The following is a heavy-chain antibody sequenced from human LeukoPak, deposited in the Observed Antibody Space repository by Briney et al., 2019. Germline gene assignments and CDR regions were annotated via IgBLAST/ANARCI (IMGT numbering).Heavy chain of an antibody. CDR3: ARTYSSGWDYYYYMDV. J-gene: IGHJ6*03. CDR1: GYSFASYA. Sequence: GASVKVSCKASGYSFASYAITWVRQAPGQGLDWMGWMNPNSGSTGYAQKFQGRVTITRNTSISTAYMELSSLRSEDTAVYYCARTYSSGWDYYYYMDVWGKGTTVTVSS. D-gene: IGHD6-19*01. V-gene: IGHV1-8*03. CDR2: MNPNSGST.